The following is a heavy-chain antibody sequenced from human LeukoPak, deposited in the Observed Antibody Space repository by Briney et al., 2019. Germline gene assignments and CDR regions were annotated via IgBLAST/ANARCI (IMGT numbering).Heavy chain of an antibody. CDR1: GGSMSSYY. J-gene: IGHJ4*02. CDR3: ARVFHDSSGYPFDY. V-gene: IGHV4-59*01. Sequence: SETLSLTCTVSGGSMSSYYWSWIRQPPGKGLEWIGYTYYSGNTNCNPSLKSRVTISVDTSKNQFSLKVSSVTAAATAVYYCARVFHDSSGYPFDYWGQGTLVTVSS. D-gene: IGHD3-22*01. CDR2: TYYSGNT.